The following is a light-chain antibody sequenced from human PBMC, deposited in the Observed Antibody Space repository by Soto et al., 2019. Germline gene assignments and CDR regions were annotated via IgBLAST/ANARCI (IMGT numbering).Light chain of an antibody. CDR3: QQGNSTPPT. Sequence: DIQMTQSPSSLSASVGDRVTITCRASQSISSYLSWYQQKPGKAPNLLIYGASTLQSGVPSRFSGSGSGTDFTLTISSLQPEDFATYYCQQGNSTPPTFGGGTKVEIK. CDR1: QSISSY. J-gene: IGKJ4*01. V-gene: IGKV1-39*01. CDR2: GAS.